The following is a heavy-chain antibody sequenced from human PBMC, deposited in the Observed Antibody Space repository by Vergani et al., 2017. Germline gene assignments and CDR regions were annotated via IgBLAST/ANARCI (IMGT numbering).Heavy chain of an antibody. CDR2: ISSSSSYI. CDR3: ARLMIGATSQDY. J-gene: IGHJ4*02. V-gene: IGHV3-21*01. CDR1: GFTFSSYS. D-gene: IGHD1-26*01. Sequence: EVQLVESGGGLVKPGGSLRLSCAASGFTFSSYSMNWVRQAPGKGLEWVSSISSSSSYIYYADSVKGRFTISRDNSKNTLYLQMNSLRAEDTAVYYCARLMIGATSQDYWGQGTLVTVSS.